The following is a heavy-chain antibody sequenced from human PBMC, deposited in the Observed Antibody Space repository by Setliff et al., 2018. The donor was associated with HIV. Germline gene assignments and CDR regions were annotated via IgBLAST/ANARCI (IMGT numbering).Heavy chain of an antibody. CDR3: ASSVAGSGPNWFDP. CDR1: GGSISSYF. J-gene: IGHJ5*02. CDR2: NFNSGST. V-gene: IGHV4-59*08. Sequence: SETLSLTCTVSGGSISSYFWSWVRQSPGKGLEWIGYNFNSGSTNYNPSLKSRVTISVDMSKNQFSLRLDSVTAADTAVYYCASSVAGSGPNWFDPWGQGTLVTVS. D-gene: IGHD6-19*01.